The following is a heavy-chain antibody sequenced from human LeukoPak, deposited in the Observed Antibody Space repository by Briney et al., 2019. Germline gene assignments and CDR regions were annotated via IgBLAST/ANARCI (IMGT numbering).Heavy chain of an antibody. V-gene: IGHV3-30*04. CDR1: GFTLNSFA. D-gene: IGHD3-22*01. CDR2: ISKDGTNK. CDR3: AREEQISMIAEIIEGYGMDV. Sequence: PGGSLRLSCSASGFTLNSFALHWVQQAPGKGLEWVAIISKDGTNKYTAEGRFTISRDNSRNTVYLQMNIVGPEDTAVYYCAREEQISMIAEIIEGYGMDVWGQGTTVTVSS. J-gene: IGHJ6*02.